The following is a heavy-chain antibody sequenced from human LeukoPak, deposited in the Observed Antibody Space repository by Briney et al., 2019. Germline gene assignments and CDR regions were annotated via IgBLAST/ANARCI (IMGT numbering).Heavy chain of an antibody. D-gene: IGHD3-16*01. CDR1: GYTLTELS. J-gene: IGHJ4*02. CDR2: FDPEDGET. Sequence: ASVKVPCKVSGYTLTELSMHWVRQAPGKGLEWMGGFDPEDGETIYAQKFQGRVTMTEDTSTDTAYMELSSLRSEDTAVYYCATVPLGDLYFDYWGQGTLVTVSS. CDR3: ATVPLGDLYFDY. V-gene: IGHV1-24*01.